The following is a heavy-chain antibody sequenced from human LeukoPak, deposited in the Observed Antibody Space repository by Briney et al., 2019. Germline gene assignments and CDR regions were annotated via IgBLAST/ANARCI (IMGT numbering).Heavy chain of an antibody. CDR2: IYHSGGT. V-gene: IGHV4-38-2*02. J-gene: IGHJ5*02. CDR3: ARDGVYYYGSGSYNWFDP. D-gene: IGHD3-10*01. Sequence: SETLSLTCTVSGYSISGGYYWGWIRQPPGKGLEWIGSIYHSGGTYYNPSLKSRVTISVDTSKNQFSLKLSSVTAADTAVYYCARDGVYYYGSGSYNWFDPWGQGTLVTVSS. CDR1: GYSISGGYY.